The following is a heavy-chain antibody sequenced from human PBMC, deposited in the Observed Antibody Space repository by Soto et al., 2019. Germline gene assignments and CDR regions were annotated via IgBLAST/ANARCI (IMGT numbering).Heavy chain of an antibody. Sequence: SETLSLTCTVSGGSISSYYWSWIRQPPGKGLEWIGYIYYSGSTNYNPSLKSRVTISVDTSKNQFSLKLSSVTAADTAVYYCARRYGYSFDYWGQGNLVPVSS. CDR3: ARRYGYSFDY. D-gene: IGHD1-1*01. V-gene: IGHV4-59*08. CDR2: IYYSGST. J-gene: IGHJ4*02. CDR1: GGSISSYY.